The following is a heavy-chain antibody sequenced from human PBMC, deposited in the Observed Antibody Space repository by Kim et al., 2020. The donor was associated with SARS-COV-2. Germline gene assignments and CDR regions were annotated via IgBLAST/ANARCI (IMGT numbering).Heavy chain of an antibody. D-gene: IGHD5-12*01. V-gene: IGHV3-30*07. Sequence: VKGRFTISRDNSKNTLYLQMNSLRAEDTAVYYCARGNSGYDFFDYYGMDVWGQGTTVTVSS. CDR3: ARGNSGYDFFDYYGMDV. J-gene: IGHJ6*02.